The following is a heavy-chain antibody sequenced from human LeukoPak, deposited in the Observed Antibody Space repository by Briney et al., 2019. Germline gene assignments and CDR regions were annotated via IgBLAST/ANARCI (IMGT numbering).Heavy chain of an antibody. V-gene: IGHV4-4*02. D-gene: IGHD3-22*01. CDR3: AREPYYYDSSGYYG. CDR1: GGSISGSNW. Sequence: PSETLSLTCAVSGGSISGSNWWSWVRQPPGKGLEWIGEIYHSGSTNYNPSLKSRVTISVDKSKNQFSLKLSSVTAADTAVYYCAREPYYYDSSGYYGWGQGTLVTVSS. CDR2: IYHSGST. J-gene: IGHJ4*02.